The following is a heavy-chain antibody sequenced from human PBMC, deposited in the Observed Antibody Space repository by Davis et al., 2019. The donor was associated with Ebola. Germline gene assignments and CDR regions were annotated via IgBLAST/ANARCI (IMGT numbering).Heavy chain of an antibody. J-gene: IGHJ4*02. CDR1: GFTFSNYA. Sequence: GGSLRLSCAVSGFTFSNYAMAWVRQAPGKGLEWVSAIHGNGAGTFYADSVKGRFTISRDNSKNTLYLEMNSVRVEDTAIYYCAKDFTISTWGQGTLVTVSS. V-gene: IGHV3-23*01. CDR2: IHGNGAGT. CDR3: AKDFTIST. D-gene: IGHD3-3*01.